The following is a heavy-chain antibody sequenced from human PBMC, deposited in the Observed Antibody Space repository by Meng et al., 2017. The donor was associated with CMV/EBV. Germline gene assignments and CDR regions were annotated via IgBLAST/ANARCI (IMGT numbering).Heavy chain of an antibody. CDR1: GFTFSSYA. Sequence: GESLKISCAASGFTFSSYAMHWVRQAPGRGLEYVSAISSNGVTTYYADSVKGRFTISRDNSKNTLYLQMSSLRAEDMAMYYCARLGISDAFDIWGQGTMVTVSS. CDR3: ARLGISDAFDI. J-gene: IGHJ3*02. D-gene: IGHD3-16*01. CDR2: ISSNGVTT. V-gene: IGHV3-64*02.